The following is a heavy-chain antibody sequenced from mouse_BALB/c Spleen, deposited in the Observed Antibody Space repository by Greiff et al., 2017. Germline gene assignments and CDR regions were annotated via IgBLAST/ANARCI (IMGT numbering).Heavy chain of an antibody. D-gene: IGHD2-10*02. J-gene: IGHJ3*01. CDR2: IWAGGST. V-gene: IGHV2-9*02. CDR1: GFSLTSYG. Sequence: QVQLKESGPGLVAPSQSLSITCTVSGFSLTSYGVHWVRQPPGKGLEWLGVIWAGGSTNYNSALMSRLSISKDNSKSQVFLKMNSRQTDDTAMYYCARGRGYGSAWFAYWGQGTLVTVSA. CDR3: ARGRGYGSAWFAY.